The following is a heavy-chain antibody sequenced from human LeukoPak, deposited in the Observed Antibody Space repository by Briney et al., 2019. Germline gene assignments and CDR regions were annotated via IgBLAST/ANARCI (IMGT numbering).Heavy chain of an antibody. Sequence: QPGGSLRLSCAASGFTFSRYWMSWVRQAPGKGLEWVANIKQDGSEKDYVDSVKGRFTISRDNAKNSLYLQMNSLRAEDTAVYYCARVEDYDILTGFDYWGQGTLVTVSS. D-gene: IGHD3-9*01. J-gene: IGHJ4*02. V-gene: IGHV3-7*01. CDR2: IKQDGSEK. CDR1: GFTFSRYW. CDR3: ARVEDYDILTGFDY.